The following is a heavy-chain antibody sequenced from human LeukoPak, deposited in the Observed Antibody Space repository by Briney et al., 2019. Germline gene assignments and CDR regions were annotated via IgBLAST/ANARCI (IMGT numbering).Heavy chain of an antibody. CDR1: GFTFSGNS. Sequence: GGSLRLSCAASGFTFSGNSMTWVRQTPGKGLEWVSGISGSGDSTFYADSVKGRFTISRDNSRNTLYLQMSSLRPEDTAVYYCTKWSGFGDDWGQGTLVTVSS. D-gene: IGHD3-10*01. CDR2: ISGSGDST. CDR3: TKWSGFGDD. J-gene: IGHJ4*02. V-gene: IGHV3-23*01.